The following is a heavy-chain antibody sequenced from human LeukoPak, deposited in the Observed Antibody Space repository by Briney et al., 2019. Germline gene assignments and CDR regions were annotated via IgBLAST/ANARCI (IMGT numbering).Heavy chain of an antibody. V-gene: IGHV3-30-3*01. CDR3: ARASGRFLEWLLYDPLDY. CDR1: GFTFSSYA. Sequence: PGRSLRLSCAASGFTFSSYAMHWVRQAPGKGLEWVAVISYDGSNKYYADSVKGRFTISRDNSKNTLYLQMNSLRAEDTAVYYCARASGRFLEWLLYDPLDYWGQGTLVTVSS. CDR2: ISYDGSNK. J-gene: IGHJ4*02. D-gene: IGHD3-3*01.